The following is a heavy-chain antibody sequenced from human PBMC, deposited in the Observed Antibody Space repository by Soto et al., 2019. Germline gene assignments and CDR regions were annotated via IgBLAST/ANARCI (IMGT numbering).Heavy chain of an antibody. CDR2: VYDSGLT. CDR3: AAAGSLYFYYYMDV. V-gene: IGHV4-59*08. Sequence: QVQLQESGPGLVKPSETLSLTCTVSGGSITGYSWSWIRQPPGKGLEWLGYVYDSGLTNYNPSLKSRVSMALNMSKNPFSLQLSSLTAAATAVYYCAAAGSLYFYYYMDVWGKGTTVTVSS. CDR1: GGSITGYS. J-gene: IGHJ6*03. D-gene: IGHD6-13*01.